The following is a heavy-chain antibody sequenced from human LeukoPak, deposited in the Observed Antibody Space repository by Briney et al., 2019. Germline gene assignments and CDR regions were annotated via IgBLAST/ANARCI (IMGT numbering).Heavy chain of an antibody. CDR2: ISYDGTVK. J-gene: IGHJ4*02. CDR3: ARGAMVRGVMPY. Sequence: GGSLRLSCAASGFTFNNYGMHWVRQAPGKGLEWVAVISYDGTVKHYADSVKGRFTISRDNSKNTLYLQMNSLRAEDTAVYYCARGAMVRGVMPYWGQGTLVTVSS. D-gene: IGHD3-10*01. CDR1: GFTFNNYG. V-gene: IGHV3-30*03.